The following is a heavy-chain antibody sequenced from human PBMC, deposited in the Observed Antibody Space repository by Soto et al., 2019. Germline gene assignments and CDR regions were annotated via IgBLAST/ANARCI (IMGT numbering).Heavy chain of an antibody. V-gene: IGHV3-48*03. CDR1: GFTFSSYE. Sequence: GGSLRLSCAASGFTFSSYEMNWVRQAPGKGLEWVSYISSSGSTIYYADSVKGRFTISRDNAKNSLYLQMNSLRAEDTAVYYCATIAVAGGHKYYFDYWGQGTLVTVSS. D-gene: IGHD6-19*01. CDR3: ATIAVAGGHKYYFDY. CDR2: ISSSGSTI. J-gene: IGHJ4*02.